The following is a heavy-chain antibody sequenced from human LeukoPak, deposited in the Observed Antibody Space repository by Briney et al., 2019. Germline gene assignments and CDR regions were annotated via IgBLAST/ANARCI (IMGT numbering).Heavy chain of an antibody. D-gene: IGHD6-19*01. Sequence: GGSLRLSCAASGFTFSSYWMSWVRQAPGKGLEWVANIKQDGSEKYYVDSVKGRFTISRDNAKNSLYLQMNSLRAEDTAVYYCARRTYSSGWYERVKAPPKCYYMDVWGKGTTVTVSS. V-gene: IGHV3-7*01. J-gene: IGHJ6*03. CDR1: GFTFSSYW. CDR2: IKQDGSEK. CDR3: ARRTYSSGWYERVKAPPKCYYMDV.